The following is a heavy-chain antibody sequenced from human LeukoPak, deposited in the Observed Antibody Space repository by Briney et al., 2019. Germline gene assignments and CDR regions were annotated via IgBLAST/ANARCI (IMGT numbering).Heavy chain of an antibody. D-gene: IGHD4-17*01. CDR3: ARDPLYGDHGNH. CDR1: GGSISSNNYY. J-gene: IGHJ5*02. CDR2: IYSTGST. Sequence: PSETLSLTCTVSGGSISSNNYYWGWIRRPPGKGLEWVGRIYSTGSTNYNPSLKSRVTMSVDTSKNQFSLKLSSVSAADTAVYYCARDPLYGDHGNHWGQGTLVTVSS. V-gene: IGHV4-39*07.